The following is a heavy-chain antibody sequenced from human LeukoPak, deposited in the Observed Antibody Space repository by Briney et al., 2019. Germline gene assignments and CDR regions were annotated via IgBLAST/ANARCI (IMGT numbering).Heavy chain of an antibody. CDR3: ARNREGGYYGSGRIDY. D-gene: IGHD3-10*01. J-gene: IGHJ4*02. CDR2: ISSSGSTI. CDR1: GFTFSDYY. V-gene: IGHV3-11*01. Sequence: GGSLRLSCAASGFTFSDYYMSWIRQAPGKGLEWVSYISSSGSTIYYADSVKGRFTISRDNAKNSLYLQMNSLRAKDTAVYYCARNREGGYYGSGRIDYWGQGTLVTVSS.